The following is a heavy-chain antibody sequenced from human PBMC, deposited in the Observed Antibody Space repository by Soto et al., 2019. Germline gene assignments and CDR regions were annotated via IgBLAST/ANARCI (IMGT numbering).Heavy chain of an antibody. CDR3: ARSHYDILTGYYRSVYYGMDV. CDR2: ISYDGSNK. D-gene: IGHD3-9*01. J-gene: IGHJ6*02. CDR1: GFTFSSYA. Sequence: GGSLRLSCAASGFTFSSYAMHWVRQAPGKGLEWVAVISYDGSNKYYADSVKGRFTISRDNSKNTLYLQMNSLRAEDTAVYYCARSHYDILTGYYRSVYYGMDVWGQGTTVTVSS. V-gene: IGHV3-30-3*01.